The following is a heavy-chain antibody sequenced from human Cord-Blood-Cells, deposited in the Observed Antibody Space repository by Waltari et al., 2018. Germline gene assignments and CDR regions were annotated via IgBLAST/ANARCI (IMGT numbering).Heavy chain of an antibody. CDR1: GYSFTSYW. CDR3: ARHGPLRWFDP. V-gene: IGHV5-51*01. CDR2: IYPGESDT. J-gene: IGHJ5*02. Sequence: EVQLVQSGAEVKKPGESLKISCKGSGYSFTSYWIGWVSQMPGKGLEGMGYIYPGESDTRYSPSFQGQFTISADKSIGTAYLQWSSLKASDTAMYYCARHGPLRWFDPWGQGTLVTVSS. D-gene: IGHD5-12*01.